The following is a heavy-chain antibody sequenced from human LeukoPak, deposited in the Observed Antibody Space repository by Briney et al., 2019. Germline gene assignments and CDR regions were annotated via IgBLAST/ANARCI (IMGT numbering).Heavy chain of an antibody. CDR1: GGTFSSYA. CDR3: ARGPFIAAAGI. V-gene: IGHV1-69*13. J-gene: IGHJ4*02. D-gene: IGHD6-13*01. CDR2: IIPIFGTA. Sequence: SVKLSCKASGGTFSSYAISWMRQAPGQGLEWMGGIIPIFGTANYAQKFQGRVTITADESTSTAYMELSMLRSEDTAVYYCARGPFIAAAGIWGQGTLVTVSS.